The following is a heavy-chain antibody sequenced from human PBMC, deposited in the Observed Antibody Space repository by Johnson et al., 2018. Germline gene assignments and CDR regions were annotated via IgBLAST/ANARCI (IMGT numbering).Heavy chain of an antibody. D-gene: IGHD6-13*01. CDR1: GFTFDDYA. Sequence: EVQLLESGGGLVQPGRSLRLSCAASGFTFDDYAMHWVRQAPGKGLEWVPGISWNSGSIGYADSVKGRFTISSDNAKNSLYLQMNSLRAEDPALYYCAKEGPLAAAGTVEYFQHWGQGTLVTVSS. V-gene: IGHV3-9*01. CDR3: AKEGPLAAAGTVEYFQH. CDR2: ISWNSGSI. J-gene: IGHJ1*01.